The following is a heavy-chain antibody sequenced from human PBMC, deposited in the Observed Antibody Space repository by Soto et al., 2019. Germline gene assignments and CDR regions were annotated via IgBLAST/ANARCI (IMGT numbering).Heavy chain of an antibody. CDR2: INPSGGST. CDR3: ARDGIAAAGTHYNWFDP. CDR1: GYTFTSYY. D-gene: IGHD6-13*01. V-gene: IGHV1-46*01. Sequence: GASVKVSCKASGYTFTSYYMHWVRQAPGQGLEWMGIINPSGGSTSYAQKFQGWVTMTRDTSISTAYMELSRLRSDDTSVYYCARDGIAAAGTHYNWFDPWGQGTLVTVSS. J-gene: IGHJ5*02.